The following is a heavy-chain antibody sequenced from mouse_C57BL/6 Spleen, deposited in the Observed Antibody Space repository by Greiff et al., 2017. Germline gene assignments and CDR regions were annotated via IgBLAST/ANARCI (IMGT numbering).Heavy chain of an antibody. CDR3: ASYYF. V-gene: IGHV3-6*01. D-gene: IGHD1-1*01. J-gene: IGHJ3*01. Sequence: EVQLQESGPGLVKPSQSLSLTCSVTGYSITSGYYWNWIRQFPGNKLEWMGYISYDGSNNYNPSLKNRISITRDTSKNQIFLKLNSVTTEDTAKYYCASYYFWGQGTLVTVSA. CDR1: GYSITSGYY. CDR2: ISYDGSN.